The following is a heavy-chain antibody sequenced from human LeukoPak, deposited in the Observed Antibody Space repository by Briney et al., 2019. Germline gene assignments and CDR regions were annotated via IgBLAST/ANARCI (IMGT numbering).Heavy chain of an antibody. CDR1: GYTLTELS. CDR3: ATPYSSSPRYNRFDP. CDR2: FDPEDGET. Sequence: ASVKVSYKVSGYTLTELSMHWVRQAPGKGLEWMGGFDPEDGETIYAQKFQGRVTMTEDTSTDTAYMELSSLRSEDTAVYYCATPYSSSPRYNRFDPWGQGTLVTVSS. J-gene: IGHJ5*02. V-gene: IGHV1-24*01. D-gene: IGHD6-6*01.